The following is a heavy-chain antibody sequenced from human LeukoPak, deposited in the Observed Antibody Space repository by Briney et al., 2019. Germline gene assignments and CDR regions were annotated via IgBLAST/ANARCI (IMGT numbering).Heavy chain of an antibody. CDR2: ISWNSGSI. CDR3: ARAGAQSHWLVAN. V-gene: IGHV3-9*01. CDR1: GFTFDDHA. J-gene: IGHJ4*02. Sequence: PGRSLRLSCAASGFTFDDHAMHWVRQAPERGLEWVSSISWNSGSIGYADSVKGRFTISRDNFENTLYLQMNSLRTEDTAVYYCARAGAQSHWLVANWGQGILVTVSS. D-gene: IGHD6-19*01.